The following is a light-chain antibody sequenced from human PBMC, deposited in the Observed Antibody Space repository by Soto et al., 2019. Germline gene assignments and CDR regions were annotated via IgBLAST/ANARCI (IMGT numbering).Light chain of an antibody. Sequence: EIVLTQSPFTLALSPGKTATLSCRASQSVSSSYLAWYQQKPGQAPRLLIYGASSRATGIPDRFSGSGSGTDFTLTISRLEPDDFAVYYCQQYGSSPLTFGGGTKV. J-gene: IGKJ4*01. CDR1: QSVSSSY. CDR2: GAS. V-gene: IGKV3-20*01. CDR3: QQYGSSPLT.